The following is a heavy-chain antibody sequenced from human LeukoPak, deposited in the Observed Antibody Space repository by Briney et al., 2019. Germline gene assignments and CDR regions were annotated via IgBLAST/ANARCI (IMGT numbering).Heavy chain of an antibody. D-gene: IGHD1-26*01. J-gene: IGHJ4*02. V-gene: IGHV3-7*01. CDR2: IKQDGSEK. CDR1: GFTFSSYW. CDR3: ARDQWELLPEYFDY. Sequence: GGSLRLSCAASGFTFSSYWMSWVRQAPGKGLEWVANIKQDGSEKYYVDSVKGRFTISRDNAKNSLYLQMNSLRAEDTAVYYCARDQWELLPEYFDYWGQGTLVTVSS.